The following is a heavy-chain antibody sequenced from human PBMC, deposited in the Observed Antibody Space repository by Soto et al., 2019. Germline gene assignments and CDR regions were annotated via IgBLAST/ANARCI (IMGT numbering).Heavy chain of an antibody. J-gene: IGHJ4*02. CDR1: GYSFSFYG. D-gene: IGHD2-21*02. Sequence: GASVKVSCKASGYSFSFYGISWVRQAPGQGLEWMGTVNPSGGHTTYAQHFLGRVTMTRDTSTSTLYMELTSLTSDDTAIYYCARGGHVVVVTAALDCWGQGTLVTVSS. CDR2: VNPSGGHT. CDR3: ARGGHVVVVTAALDC. V-gene: IGHV1-46*01.